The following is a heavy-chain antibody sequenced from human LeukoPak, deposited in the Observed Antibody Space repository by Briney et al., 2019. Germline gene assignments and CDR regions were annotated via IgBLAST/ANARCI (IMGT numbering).Heavy chain of an antibody. CDR3: AREWFYGDYGYYYYGMDV. J-gene: IGHJ6*02. Sequence: ASVKVSCKASGGTFSSYAIRWVRQAPGQGLEWMGGIIPIFGTANYAQKFQGRVTITADESTSTAYMELSSLRSEDTAVYYCAREWFYGDYGYYYYGMDVWGQGTTVTVSS. CDR1: GGTFSSYA. V-gene: IGHV1-69*13. D-gene: IGHD4-17*01. CDR2: IIPIFGTA.